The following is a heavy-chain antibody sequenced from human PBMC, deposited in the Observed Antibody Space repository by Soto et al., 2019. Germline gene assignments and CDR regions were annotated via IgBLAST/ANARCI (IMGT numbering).Heavy chain of an antibody. J-gene: IGHJ6*03. D-gene: IGHD2-2*01. Sequence: EVQLVESGGGLVQPGRSLRLSCAASGFTFDDYAMHWVRQAPGKGLEWVSGISWNSGSIGYEDSVKGRFTISRDNAKNSLYLQMNSLRAEDTALYYCAKAGPAARGYPYYYYYYMDVWGKGTTFTVSS. CDR1: GFTFDDYA. CDR3: AKAGPAARGYPYYYYYYMDV. CDR2: ISWNSGSI. V-gene: IGHV3-9*01.